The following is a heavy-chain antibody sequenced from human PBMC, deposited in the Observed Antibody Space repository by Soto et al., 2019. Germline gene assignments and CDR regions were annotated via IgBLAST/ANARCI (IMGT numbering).Heavy chain of an antibody. Sequence: GGSLRLSCAASGFTFSDYYMSWIRQAPGKGLEWVSYISSSSSYTNYADSVKGRFTISRDNAKNSLYLQMNSLRAEDTAVYYCASERNYYDSSGYYTGNDYWGQGTLVTVSS. J-gene: IGHJ4*02. CDR3: ASERNYYDSSGYYTGNDY. D-gene: IGHD3-22*01. CDR2: ISSSSSYT. CDR1: GFTFSDYY. V-gene: IGHV3-11*05.